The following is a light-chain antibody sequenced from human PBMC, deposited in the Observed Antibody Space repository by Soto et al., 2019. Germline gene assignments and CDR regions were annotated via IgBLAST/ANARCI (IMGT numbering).Light chain of an antibody. Sequence: QSVLTQPPSASGTPGQRVTISCSGSSSNIRSNTVNWYQQLPGTAPKLLIYSNNQRPSGVPGRFSGSKSGTSASLAISGLQSEDEADYYCAAWDDSLNGVVFGGGTQLTV. CDR1: SSNIRSNT. V-gene: IGLV1-44*01. J-gene: IGLJ2*01. CDR3: AAWDDSLNGVV. CDR2: SNN.